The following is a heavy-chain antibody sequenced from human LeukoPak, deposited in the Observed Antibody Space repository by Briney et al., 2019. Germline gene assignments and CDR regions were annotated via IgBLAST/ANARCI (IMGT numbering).Heavy chain of an antibody. Sequence: GSSVKVSCKPSGGTFSSYAISWVRQAPREGLEWVGGIIPIFGTATYAQKFQSRYNITTEESTTTAYMELSSLRSEDTAVYYGARGTTGNHSPPHSDYWGQGTLVTVSS. J-gene: IGHJ4*02. D-gene: IGHD3-10*01. V-gene: IGHV1-69*05. CDR1: GGTFSSYA. CDR2: IIPIFGTA. CDR3: ARGTTGNHSPPHSDY.